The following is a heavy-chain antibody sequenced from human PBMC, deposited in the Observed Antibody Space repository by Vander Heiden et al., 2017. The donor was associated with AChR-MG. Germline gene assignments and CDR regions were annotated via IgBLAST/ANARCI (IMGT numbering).Heavy chain of an antibody. CDR3: AKSGGDGYNYYY. D-gene: IGHD5-12*01. J-gene: IGHJ4*02. V-gene: IGHV3-23*01. CDR1: GFTFSSYA. CDR2: ISASGGKT. Sequence: EVQLLESGGGLLQPGGSLRLSCAASGFTFSSYAMNWVRQPPGKGLEWVSTISASGGKTYYADSVKGRFTISRDNSKTTLYLQMNSLRAEDTAVYYCAKSGGDGYNYYYWGQGTLVTVSS.